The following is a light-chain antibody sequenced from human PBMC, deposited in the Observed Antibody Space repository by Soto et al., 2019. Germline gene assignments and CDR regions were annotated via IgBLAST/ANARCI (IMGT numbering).Light chain of an antibody. Sequence: QSVLTQPPSASGSPGQSVTISCTGTSSDVGGYNYVSWYQQYPGKAHQLVIYEVNKRPSGVPDRFSGSKSGNTASLTVSGLQAEDEADYYCSSYVGTKSYVFGTGTKVTVL. CDR3: SSYVGTKSYV. J-gene: IGLJ1*01. CDR1: SSDVGGYNY. V-gene: IGLV2-8*01. CDR2: EVN.